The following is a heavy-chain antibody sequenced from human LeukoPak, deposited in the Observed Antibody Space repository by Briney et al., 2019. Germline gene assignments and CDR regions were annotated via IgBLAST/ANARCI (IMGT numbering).Heavy chain of an antibody. CDR1: VGTFSSYA. CDR2: IIPIFGTA. D-gene: IGHD4-17*01. CDR3: ASPTTVTRTDYYYYAMDV. J-gene: IGHJ6*02. Sequence: SSVKVSCKASVGTFSSYAISWVRQAPGQGLDWMGGIIPIFGTANSGQKFQGRVTVTADESTSTAYMEPSSLRSEDTAVYYCASPTTVTRTDYYYYAMDVWGQGTTVTVSS. V-gene: IGHV1-69*01.